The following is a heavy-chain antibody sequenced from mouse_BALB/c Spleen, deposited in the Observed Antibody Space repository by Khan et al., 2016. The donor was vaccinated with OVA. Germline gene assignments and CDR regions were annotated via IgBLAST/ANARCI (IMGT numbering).Heavy chain of an antibody. J-gene: IGHJ4*01. V-gene: IGHV1S135*01. CDR3: AKGGNYVGYSMDY. CDR1: GYSFTDYT. CDR2: INPYNGGS. D-gene: IGHD2-1*01. Sequence: IQLVQSGPELVKPGASMKISCKASGYSFTDYTMNWVKQSHGKNLEWIGLINPYNGGSRYNQKFTGKATLTVDKSSSTAYMELLSLTSDDSAVYYCAKGGNYVGYSMDYWGQGTSVTVSS.